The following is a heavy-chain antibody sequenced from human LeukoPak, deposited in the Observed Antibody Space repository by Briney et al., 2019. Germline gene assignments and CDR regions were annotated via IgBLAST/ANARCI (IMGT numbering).Heavy chain of an antibody. CDR1: GFTFSSYA. J-gene: IGHJ4*02. Sequence: GGSLRLSCAASGFTFSSYAMSWVRQAPGKGLEWVSAISGSGGSTYYADSVKGRFTISRDNSKNTLHLQMNSLRAEDTAVYYCAKVAYYDILTGYGHSSFDYWGQGTLVTVSS. D-gene: IGHD3-9*01. CDR2: ISGSGGST. CDR3: AKVAYYDILTGYGHSSFDY. V-gene: IGHV3-23*01.